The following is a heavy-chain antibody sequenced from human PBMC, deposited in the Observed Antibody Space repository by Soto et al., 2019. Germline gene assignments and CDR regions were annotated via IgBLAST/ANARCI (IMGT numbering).Heavy chain of an antibody. D-gene: IGHD3-3*01. CDR1: GFSLTTSGVG. CDR2: IYWDDDK. V-gene: IGHV2-5*02. Sequence: QITLNESGPTVVRPTEPLTLTCRFSGFSLTTSGVGVGWIRQSPGKAPEWLALIYWDDDKRYSASLKSKLTNTKDTSKNQVVLTVSDSDPTDTATYYCAHRVLRTVFGLVTTTAIYFDFWGQGTPVAVSS. CDR3: AHRVLRTVFGLVTTTAIYFDF. J-gene: IGHJ4*02.